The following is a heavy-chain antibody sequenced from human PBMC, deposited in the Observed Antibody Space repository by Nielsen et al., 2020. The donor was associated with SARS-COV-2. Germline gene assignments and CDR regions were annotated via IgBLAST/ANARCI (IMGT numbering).Heavy chain of an antibody. J-gene: IGHJ6*02. D-gene: IGHD2-2*01. CDR3: ASLGYCSTTSCRDGSSLYGLDV. CDR1: GFTFSSYG. V-gene: IGHV3-33*01. CDR2: IWYDGSNK. Sequence: GESLKISCAASGFTFSSYGMHWVRQAPGKGLEWVAVIWYDGSNKYYADSVKGRFTISRDNSRNTLYLQMNSLRAEDTAVYYCASLGYCSTTSCRDGSSLYGLDVWGQGTTVIVSS.